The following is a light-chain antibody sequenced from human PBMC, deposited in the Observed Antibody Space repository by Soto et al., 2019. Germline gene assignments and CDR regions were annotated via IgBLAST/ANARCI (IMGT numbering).Light chain of an antibody. J-gene: IGKJ5*01. Sequence: EIVLTQSPGTLSLSPGERATLSCSASQGVSSNYLAWYQQKPGQPPRLLIYGASSRATGIPDRFSGSGSGTEFTLTISSLQSEDFAVYFCQQYNNWPITFGQGTRLEIK. V-gene: IGKV3D-15*01. CDR3: QQYNNWPIT. CDR1: QGVSSN. CDR2: GAS.